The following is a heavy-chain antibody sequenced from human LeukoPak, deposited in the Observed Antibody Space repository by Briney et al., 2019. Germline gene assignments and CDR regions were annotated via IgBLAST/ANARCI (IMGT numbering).Heavy chain of an antibody. CDR2: ISYDGSNK. J-gene: IGHJ4*02. V-gene: IGHV3-30*04. Sequence: AGGSLRLSCAASGFTFSSYAMHWVRQAPGKGLEWVAVISYDGSNKYYADSVKGRFTISRDNTKNSLYLQMNSLRVEDTAVYYCARAYINGWGQGTLVTVSS. CDR3: ARAYING. D-gene: IGHD2-8*01. CDR1: GFTFSSYA.